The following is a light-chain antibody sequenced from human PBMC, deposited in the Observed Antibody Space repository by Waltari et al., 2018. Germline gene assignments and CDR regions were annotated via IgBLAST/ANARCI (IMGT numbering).Light chain of an antibody. Sequence: EIVLTQSPGTLSLYPGESATLSCRASQSVIGSFLAWYPQKPGQAPRLLIYGASPRAPGIPGRFSGSGSGTDFTLTISRLEPEDFAVYHCQQYGSSPWTFGQGTEVEVK. CDR2: GAS. J-gene: IGKJ1*01. V-gene: IGKV3-20*01. CDR3: QQYGSSPWT. CDR1: QSVIGSF.